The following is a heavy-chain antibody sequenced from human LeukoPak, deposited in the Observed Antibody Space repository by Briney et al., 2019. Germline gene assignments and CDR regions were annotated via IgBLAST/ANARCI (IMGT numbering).Heavy chain of an antibody. V-gene: IGHV3-53*01. J-gene: IGHJ4*02. D-gene: IGHD2-2*01. CDR1: GLTFSNYA. CDR2: VYSGGGT. CDR3: TRTPAAIDY. Sequence: GGSLRLSCAASGLTFSNYAMTWVRQTPGKGLEWVSIVYSGGGTYYADSVKGRFTISRDNSKNTLYLQMNSLRAEDTAVYYCTRTPAAIDYWGQGTLVTVSS.